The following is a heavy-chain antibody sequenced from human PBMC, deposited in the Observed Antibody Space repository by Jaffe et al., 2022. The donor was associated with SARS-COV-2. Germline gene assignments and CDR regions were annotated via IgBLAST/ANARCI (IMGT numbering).Heavy chain of an antibody. J-gene: IGHJ6*02. CDR1: GGSISATSYS. CDR3: ARHLGYCSGAGCFGDYAMDV. D-gene: IGHD2-15*01. CDR2: IYYDGTT. V-gene: IGHV4-39*01. Sequence: QLQLQVSGPGLVKPSETLSLTCTVSGGSISATSYSWGWIRQPPGKGLEWIGTIYYDGTTYYSPSLRSRVTISVDTSKNQFSLTLSSVTAADTAVYYCARHLGYCSGAGCFGDYAMDVWAQGTTVTVSS.